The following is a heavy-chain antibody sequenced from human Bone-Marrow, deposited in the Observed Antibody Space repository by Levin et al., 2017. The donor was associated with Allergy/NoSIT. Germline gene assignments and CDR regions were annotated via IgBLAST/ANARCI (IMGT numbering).Heavy chain of an antibody. D-gene: IGHD5-12*01. V-gene: IGHV3-30*18. Sequence: GESLKISCAASGFTFSSYGMHWVRQAPGKGLEWVAVISYDGSNKYYADSVKGRFTISRDNSKNTLYLQMNSLRAEDTAVYYCAKDRGYSGPRLVSYYMDGWGKGTTVTVSS. CDR3: AKDRGYSGPRLVSYYMDG. CDR1: GFTFSSYG. CDR2: ISYDGSNK. J-gene: IGHJ6*03.